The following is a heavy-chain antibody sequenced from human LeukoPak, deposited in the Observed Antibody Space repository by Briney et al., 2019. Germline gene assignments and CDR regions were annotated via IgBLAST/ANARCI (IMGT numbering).Heavy chain of an antibody. CDR3: ARELGGTKTGGFDI. J-gene: IGHJ3*02. D-gene: IGHD1-14*01. CDR1: GFTFSYNN. V-gene: IGHV3-64*02. Sequence: GGSLSLSCAASGFTFSYNNLHWVRQPPGQGLELVSSIGAAGAHTFYAESVKGRFTISRDNFQSTMYLQMDGLRPEDSAVYYCARELGGTKTGGFDIWGQGTVVTVSS. CDR2: IGAAGAHT.